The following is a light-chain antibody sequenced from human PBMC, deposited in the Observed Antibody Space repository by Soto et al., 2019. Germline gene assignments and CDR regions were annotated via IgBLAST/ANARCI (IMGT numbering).Light chain of an antibody. CDR1: QAIRSD. CDR3: LQDYNYPRT. Sequence: AVQMTQSPSSLSASVGDRVTITCRASQAIRSDLGWYQMKPGKVPKLLIYAASNLQSGVPSRFIGRGYGTDFTLNISSLQPEDFATDYCLQDYNYPRTFGQGTKVEI. CDR2: AAS. J-gene: IGKJ1*01. V-gene: IGKV1-6*01.